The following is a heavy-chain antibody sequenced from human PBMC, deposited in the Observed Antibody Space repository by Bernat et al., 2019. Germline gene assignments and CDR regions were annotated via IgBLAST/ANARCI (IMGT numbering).Heavy chain of an antibody. Sequence: EVQLVESGGGLVQPGGSLRLSCAASGFTFSSYWMHWVRQAPGKGLVWVSRINSDGSSTSYADSVKGRFTISRDNAKNTLYLQMNSLRAEDTAVYYCARGGVRSGFYHYYYGMDVWGQGTTVTVSS. CDR1: GFTFSSYW. V-gene: IGHV3-74*01. CDR3: ARGGVRSGFYHYYYGMDV. J-gene: IGHJ6*02. D-gene: IGHD6-19*01. CDR2: INSDGSST.